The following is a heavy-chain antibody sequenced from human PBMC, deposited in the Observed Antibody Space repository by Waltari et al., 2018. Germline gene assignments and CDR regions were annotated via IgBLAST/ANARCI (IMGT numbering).Heavy chain of an antibody. Sequence: QVHLVQSGAEVKKPGSSVKVSCKASGGSFGRYAISWVRLAPGQGLEWMGGLIPIFGTPKYAPNFQDRVTITADESTSTVYLELSSLKSEDTALYYCARRQLGGPLDPWGQGTLVTVSS. CDR2: LIPIFGTP. J-gene: IGHJ5*02. CDR3: ARRQLGGPLDP. CDR1: GGSFGRYA. D-gene: IGHD1-1*01. V-gene: IGHV1-69*12.